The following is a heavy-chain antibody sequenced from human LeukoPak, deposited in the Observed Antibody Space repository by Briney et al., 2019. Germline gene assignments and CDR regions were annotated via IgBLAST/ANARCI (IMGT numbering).Heavy chain of an antibody. Sequence: GGSLRPSCAASGFTFSSYAMSWVRQAPGKGLEWVSAISGSGGSTYYADSVKGRFTISRGNSKNTLYLQMNSLRAEDTAVYYCAKLKAYDYGSGSYYFDYWGQGTLVTVSS. CDR2: ISGSGGST. D-gene: IGHD3-10*01. V-gene: IGHV3-23*01. CDR1: GFTFSSYA. J-gene: IGHJ4*02. CDR3: AKLKAYDYGSGSYYFDY.